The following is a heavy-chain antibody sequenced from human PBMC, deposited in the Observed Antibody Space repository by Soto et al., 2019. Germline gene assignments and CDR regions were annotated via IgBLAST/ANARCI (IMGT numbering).Heavy chain of an antibody. CDR3: VRRMASPDQ. Sequence: GGSLRLSCTASGFTFSDYEMNWVRQAPGKGLEWVSYITSGGRSIYYADSVKGRLIISRDNAENSLYLQMNSLRPEDTAVYYCVRRMASPDQWGQGTLVTVSS. J-gene: IGHJ4*02. CDR1: GFTFSDYE. D-gene: IGHD2-15*01. CDR2: ITSGGRSI. V-gene: IGHV3-48*03.